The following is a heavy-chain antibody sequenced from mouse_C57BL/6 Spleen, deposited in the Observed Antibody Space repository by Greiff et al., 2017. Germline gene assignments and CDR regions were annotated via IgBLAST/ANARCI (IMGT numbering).Heavy chain of an antibody. CDR1: GYTFTNYW. CDR2: IYPGGGYT. Sequence: QVQLQQSGAELVRPGTSVKMSCKASGYTFTNYWIGWAKQRPGHGLEWIGDIYPGGGYTNYNEKFKGKATLTADKSSSTADMQFSSLTSEDSAIYYCARGRVAKETSWDFDVWGTGTTVTVSS. V-gene: IGHV1-63*01. D-gene: IGHD1-1*01. CDR3: ARGRVAKETSWDFDV. J-gene: IGHJ1*03.